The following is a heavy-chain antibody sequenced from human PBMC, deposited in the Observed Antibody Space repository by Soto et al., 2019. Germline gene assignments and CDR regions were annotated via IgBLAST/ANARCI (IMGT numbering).Heavy chain of an antibody. J-gene: IGHJ5*02. CDR3: AKDTTAMVTCWFDP. V-gene: IGHV3-9*01. D-gene: IGHD5-18*01. CDR2: ISWNSGSI. CDR1: GFTFDDYA. Sequence: PGGSLRLSCAASGFTFDDYAMHWVRQAPGKGLEWVSGISWNSGSIGYADSVKGRFTISRDNAKNSLYLQMNSLRAEDTALYYCAKDTTAMVTCWFDPWGQGTLVTLSS.